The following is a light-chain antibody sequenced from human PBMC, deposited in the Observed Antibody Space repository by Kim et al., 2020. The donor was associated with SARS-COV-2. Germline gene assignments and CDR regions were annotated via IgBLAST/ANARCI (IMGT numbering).Light chain of an antibody. V-gene: IGKV2-28*01. J-gene: IGKJ2*01. CDR3: MQALQTPRT. CDR1: QSLLHSNGYDY. CDR2: LGS. Sequence: DIVMTQSPLSLPVTPGEAASISCRSSQSLLHSNGYDYLDWYLQKPGQSPQVLIYLGSNRASGVPDRFSGSGSGTDFTLKISRVEAEDVGVYYCMQALQTPRTFGQGTKLEI.